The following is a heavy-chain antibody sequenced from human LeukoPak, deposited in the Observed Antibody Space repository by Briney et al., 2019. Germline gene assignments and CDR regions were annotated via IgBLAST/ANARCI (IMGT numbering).Heavy chain of an antibody. V-gene: IGHV4-38-2*02. CDR2: IYHSGSA. CDR3: ARLYGSAFDY. D-gene: IGHD4-17*01. Sequence: SETLSLTCSVSRYSISSGYYWAWIRQPPGKGLEWIGSIYHSGSAYYNASLKSRVTISVDTSKNQISLELPSVTAADTAVYYCARLYGSAFDYWGQGTLVTVSS. CDR1: RYSISSGYY. J-gene: IGHJ4*02.